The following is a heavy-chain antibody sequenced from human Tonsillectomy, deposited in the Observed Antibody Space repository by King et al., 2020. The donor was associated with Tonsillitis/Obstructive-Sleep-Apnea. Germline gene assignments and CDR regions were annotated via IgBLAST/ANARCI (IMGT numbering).Heavy chain of an antibody. CDR1: GGSITSYY. CDR3: ARDLDTAPYNWCDP. J-gene: IGHJ5*02. Sequence: QVQLQESGPGLVKPSETLSLTCTVSGGSITSYYWSWIRQPAGKGLEWIGLISSTGSTNYNPALKSRVTMSVDTSRNQFSLKLSSVTAADTAVYFCARDLDTAPYNWCDPWGQGTLVTVSS. D-gene: IGHD5-18*01. CDR2: ISSTGST. V-gene: IGHV4-4*07.